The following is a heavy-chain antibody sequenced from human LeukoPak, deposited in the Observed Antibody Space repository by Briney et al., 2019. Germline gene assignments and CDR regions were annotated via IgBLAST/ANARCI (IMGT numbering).Heavy chain of an antibody. CDR3: ARQQLGNRRFTYLDS. J-gene: IGHJ4*02. CDR2: INTNTGNP. V-gene: IGHV7-4-1*02. CDR1: GYTFTSYA. D-gene: IGHD7-27*01. Sequence: ASVKVSCKASGYTFTSYAMNWVRQAPGQGLEWMGWINTNTGNPTYAQGFTGRFVFSLDTSVSTTYLQISSLKAEDIAVYYCARQQLGNRRFTYLDSWGQGTLVTVSS.